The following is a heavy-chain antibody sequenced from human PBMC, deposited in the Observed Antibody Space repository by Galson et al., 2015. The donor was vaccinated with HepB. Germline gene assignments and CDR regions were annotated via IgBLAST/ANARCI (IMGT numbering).Heavy chain of an antibody. CDR3: VRDVAKVVLGSFDI. D-gene: IGHD2-15*01. CDR1: GFSFKSYS. J-gene: IGHJ3*02. V-gene: IGHV3-7*01. Sequence: SLRLSCAASGFSFKSYSMTWVRQTPRKGLEWVASMKQDGAEGYYLDSVKGRFTISRDNSKNSLYLQMNRLRLEDTAVYYCVRDVAKVVLGSFDIWGQGTMVTVSS. CDR2: MKQDGAEG.